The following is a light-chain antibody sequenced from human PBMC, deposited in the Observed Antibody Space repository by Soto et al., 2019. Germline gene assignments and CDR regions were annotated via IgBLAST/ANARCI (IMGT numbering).Light chain of an antibody. CDR2: EVT. V-gene: IGLV2-14*01. J-gene: IGLJ3*02. CDR1: SSDVGAYNY. CDR3: NSYTSTSARV. Sequence: QSALTQPASVSGSPGQSITISCTGTSSDVGAYNYVSWYQQYPGKAPKLIIYEVTNRPSGVSNRISGSKSANTASLTISGLQAEDEADYYCNSYTSTSARVFGGGTKVTVL.